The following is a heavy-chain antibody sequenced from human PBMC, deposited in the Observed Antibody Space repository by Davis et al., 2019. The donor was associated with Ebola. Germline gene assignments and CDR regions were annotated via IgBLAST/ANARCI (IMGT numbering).Heavy chain of an antibody. J-gene: IGHJ6*02. Sequence: MPSETLSLTCAVSGGSISSSNWWSWVRQPPGKGLEWIGEIYHSGSTNYNPSLKSRVTISVDTSKNPFSLKLSSVTAADTAVYYCARLVGRVVRGVKFYYDYGMDVWGQGTTVTVSS. CDR1: GGSISSSNW. D-gene: IGHD3-10*01. CDR3: ARLVGRVVRGVKFYYDYGMDV. CDR2: IYHSGST. V-gene: IGHV4-4*02.